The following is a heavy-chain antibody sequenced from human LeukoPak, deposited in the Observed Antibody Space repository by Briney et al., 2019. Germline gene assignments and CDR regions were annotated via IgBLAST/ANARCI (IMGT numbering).Heavy chain of an antibody. Sequence: PSETLSLTCTVSGGSISSYYWSWIRQPPGKGLEWIGYIYYSGSTNYNPSLKSRVTISVDTSKNQFSLKLSSVTAADTAVYYCARAPGGYYYYYMDVWGKGTTVTISS. CDR2: IYYSGST. CDR1: GGSISSYY. D-gene: IGHD1-14*01. J-gene: IGHJ6*03. CDR3: ARAPGGYYYYYMDV. V-gene: IGHV4-59*01.